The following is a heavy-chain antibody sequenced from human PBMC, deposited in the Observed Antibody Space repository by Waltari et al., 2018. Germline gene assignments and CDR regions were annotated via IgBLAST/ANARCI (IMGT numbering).Heavy chain of an antibody. J-gene: IGHJ4*02. Sequence: QVQLVQSGAEVKKPGSSVKVSCKAAGGTFSSYAISWVRQAPGQGHEWMGRIIPILGIATYAPRFQGRVTITADKSTSTAYMRLGSLRSEVTAVYYCASSGRQLGGHWGQGTLVTVSS. D-gene: IGHD3-10*01. CDR1: GGTFSSYA. CDR3: ASSGRQLGGH. CDR2: IIPILGIA. V-gene: IGHV1-69*04.